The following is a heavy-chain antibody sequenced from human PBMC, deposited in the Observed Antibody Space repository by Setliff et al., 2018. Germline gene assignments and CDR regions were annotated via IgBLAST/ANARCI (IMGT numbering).Heavy chain of an antibody. CDR1: AYRFSGYY. CDR3: AKTKGFVDGWRDP. V-gene: IGHV1-2*02. J-gene: IGHJ5*02. Sequence: RASVKVSCKTSAYRFSGYYIRWVRQAPGQGLEWMGWMNTNSGDTKYTQKFQGRVTMTRDTSISTAYMELSRLRSDDTALYFCAKTKGFVDGWRDPWGQGTLVTVSS. D-gene: IGHD6-19*01. CDR2: MNTNSGDT.